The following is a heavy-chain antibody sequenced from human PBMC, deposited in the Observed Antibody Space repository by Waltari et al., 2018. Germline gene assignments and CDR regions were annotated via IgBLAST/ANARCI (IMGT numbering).Heavy chain of an antibody. Sequence: QLQLQESGPGLVKPSETLSLTCTVSGGSISSSSYYWGWIRQPPGRGLEWIGSIYYSGSTYYNPSLKSRVTISVDTSKTQFSLKLSSVTAADTAVYYCGTGGGIAAAGTGYNWFDPWGQGTLVTVSS. CDR2: IYYSGST. J-gene: IGHJ5*02. CDR3: GTGGGIAAAGTGYNWFDP. V-gene: IGHV4-39*01. CDR1: GGSISSSSYY. D-gene: IGHD6-13*01.